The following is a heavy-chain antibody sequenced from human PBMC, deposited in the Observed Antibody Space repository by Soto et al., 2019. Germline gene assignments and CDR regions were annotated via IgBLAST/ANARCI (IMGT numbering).Heavy chain of an antibody. CDR1: GYTFTSDG. Sequence: ASVKVSCKASGYTFTSDGSSWVRQDPGQGLEWMGWISAYNGNTNYAQKLQGRVTMTTDTSTSTAYMELRSLRSDDTAVYYCARDIAAADEVHWFDPWGQGTLVTVSS. D-gene: IGHD6-13*01. CDR3: ARDIAAADEVHWFDP. J-gene: IGHJ5*02. CDR2: ISAYNGNT. V-gene: IGHV1-18*01.